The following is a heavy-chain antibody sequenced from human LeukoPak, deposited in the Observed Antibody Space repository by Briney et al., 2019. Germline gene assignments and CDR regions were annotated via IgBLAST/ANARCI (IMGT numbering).Heavy chain of an antibody. D-gene: IGHD3-22*01. Sequence: PGGSLRLSCAASGVTFSSYAMSWVRQAPGKGREWVSAISGSGGSTYYADSVKGRFTISRDNSKNTLYLQMNSLRAEDTAVYYCAKDGGYYDSSGYFDYWGQGTLVTVSS. CDR1: GVTFSSYA. CDR3: AKDGGYYDSSGYFDY. V-gene: IGHV3-23*01. J-gene: IGHJ4*02. CDR2: ISGSGGST.